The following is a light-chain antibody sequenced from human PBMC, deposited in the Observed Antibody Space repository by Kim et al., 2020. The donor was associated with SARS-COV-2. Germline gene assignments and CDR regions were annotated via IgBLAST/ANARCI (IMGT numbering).Light chain of an antibody. V-gene: IGKV4-1*01. CDR1: QSVLYSSNNQNY. Sequence: DIVMTQSPDSLAVSLGERATINCKSSQSVLYSSNNQNYLAWYQQKPGQPPKLLIYWASTRESGVPDRFSGSGSGTDVTLTISSLQAEDVAVYYCQQHYSTPHTYGQGTKVDIK. CDR3: QQHYSTPHT. CDR2: WAS. J-gene: IGKJ1*01.